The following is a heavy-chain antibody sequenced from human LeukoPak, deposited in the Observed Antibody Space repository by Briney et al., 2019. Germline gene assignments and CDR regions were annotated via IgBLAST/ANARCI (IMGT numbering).Heavy chain of an antibody. CDR1: GFTFSNYA. CDR2: ISGNSATT. Sequence: SGGSLRLSCAAGFTFSNYAMTWVRQTPGKRLEWVSSISGNSATTYYADSVKGRFTISRDNSKNTLYLQMNSLRAEDTAVYYCAREGIAVADRWGQGTLVTVSS. CDR3: AREGIAVADR. J-gene: IGHJ5*02. V-gene: IGHV3-23*01. D-gene: IGHD6-19*01.